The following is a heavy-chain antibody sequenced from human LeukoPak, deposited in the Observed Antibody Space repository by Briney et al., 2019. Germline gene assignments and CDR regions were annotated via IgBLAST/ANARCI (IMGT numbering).Heavy chain of an antibody. Sequence: GASVKVSCKASGYIFTSYYIHWVRQAAGQGLEWMGIINPSGGRTNYAQKFQGRVNMTRDMSTSTVYIELSSLRSEDTAVYYCARDFWGESGYPDAFDIWGQGTMVIVSS. CDR2: INPSGGRT. V-gene: IGHV1-46*01. CDR3: ARDFWGESGYPDAFDI. D-gene: IGHD3-3*01. J-gene: IGHJ3*02. CDR1: GYIFTSYY.